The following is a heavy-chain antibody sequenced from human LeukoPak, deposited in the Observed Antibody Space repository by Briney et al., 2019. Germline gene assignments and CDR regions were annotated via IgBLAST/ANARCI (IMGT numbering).Heavy chain of an antibody. D-gene: IGHD3-10*01. CDR1: GFTFSSYG. CDR3: AKDSSKSTLWFGESTYYYYMDV. J-gene: IGHJ6*03. Sequence: GGSLRLSCAASGFTFSSYGMSWVRQAPGKGLEWVSGISSIDGSTYYADSVKGRFTVSRDNSKNTLYLQMNSLRAEDTAVYYCAKDSSKSTLWFGESTYYYYMDVWGKGTTVTISS. CDR2: ISSIDGST. V-gene: IGHV3-23*01.